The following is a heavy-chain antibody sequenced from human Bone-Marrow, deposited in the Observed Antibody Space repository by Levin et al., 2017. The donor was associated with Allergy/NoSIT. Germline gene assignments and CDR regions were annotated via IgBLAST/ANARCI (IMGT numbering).Heavy chain of an antibody. Sequence: KASETLSLTCTVSGGSITRTTYYWGWIRQPPGKGLEWIGSIDYSGDTHFNPSLKSRVTISIDTSKNQFSLRMTSVTAADTAVYYCATPVGPLVWSELDPWGQGTLVTVSS. D-gene: IGHD3-10*01. J-gene: IGHJ5*02. CDR2: IDYSGDT. CDR3: ATPVGPLVWSELDP. V-gene: IGHV4-39*01. CDR1: GGSITRTTYY.